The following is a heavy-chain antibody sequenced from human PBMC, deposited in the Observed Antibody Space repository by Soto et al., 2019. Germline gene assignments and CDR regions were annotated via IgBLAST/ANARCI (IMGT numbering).Heavy chain of an antibody. V-gene: IGHV3-48*01. CDR3: ARETSTGNYYMDV. Sequence: VQLVESGGGLVQPGGPLRLSCAASGFSFSYYGMNWVRQAPGKGLEWVSYISTSSSNIYYADSVKGRFTISRDNAKNSLSLQMNSLRAADTAVYYCARETSTGNYYMDVWGKGTTVTVSS. CDR1: GFSFSYYG. D-gene: IGHD2-2*01. J-gene: IGHJ6*03. CDR2: ISTSSSNI.